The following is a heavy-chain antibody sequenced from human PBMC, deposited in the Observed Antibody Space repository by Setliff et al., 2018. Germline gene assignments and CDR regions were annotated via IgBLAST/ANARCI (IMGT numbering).Heavy chain of an antibody. D-gene: IGHD2-2*01. Sequence: ASVKVSCKASGYTFSDYGITWVRQAPGQGLEWTGWISIYTGNAYYAHKLQGRVTMTTDTSTDTAYLELRSLRSDDTAVYYCSRLVRYCTTTSCQRLSGGEYWGQGTLVTVSS. J-gene: IGHJ4*02. CDR3: SRLVRYCTTTSCQRLSGGEY. CDR1: GYTFSDYG. CDR2: ISIYTGNA. V-gene: IGHV1-18*01.